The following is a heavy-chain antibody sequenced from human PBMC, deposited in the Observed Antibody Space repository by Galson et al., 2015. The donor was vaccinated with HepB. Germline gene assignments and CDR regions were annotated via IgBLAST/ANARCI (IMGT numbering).Heavy chain of an antibody. CDR2: IKSKTDGGTI. Sequence: SLRLSCAASGFTLSNAWMNWVRQAPGKGLKCVARIKSKTDGGTIDYAAPVEGRFTISRDDSTLYLQMHSLKTEDTAVYYCTTLSRIISTEMRGAWGQGTLVTVSS. J-gene: IGHJ5*02. D-gene: IGHD5/OR15-5a*01. CDR1: GFTLSNAW. CDR3: TTLSRIISTEMRGA. V-gene: IGHV3-15*01.